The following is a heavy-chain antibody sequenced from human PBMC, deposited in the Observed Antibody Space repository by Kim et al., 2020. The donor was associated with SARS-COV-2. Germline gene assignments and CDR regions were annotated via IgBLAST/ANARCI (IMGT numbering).Heavy chain of an antibody. V-gene: IGHV4-39*01. CDR3: ARGRGVGGASFDY. Sequence: SETLSLTCTVSGGSISSSSYYWGWIRQPPGKGLEWIGSIYYSGSTYYNPSLKSRVTISVDTSKNQFSLKLSSVTAADTAVYYCARGRGVGGASFDYWGQGTLVTVSS. J-gene: IGHJ4*02. CDR1: GGSISSSSYY. D-gene: IGHD2-15*01. CDR2: IYYSGST.